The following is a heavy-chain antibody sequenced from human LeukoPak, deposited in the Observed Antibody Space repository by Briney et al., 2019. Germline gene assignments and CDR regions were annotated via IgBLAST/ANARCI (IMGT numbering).Heavy chain of an antibody. CDR1: GGSFSGYY. Sequence: SETLSLTCAVYGGSFSGYYWSWIRQPPGKGLEWIGYIYYSGSTNYNPSLKSRVTISVDTSKNQFSLKLSSVTAADTAVYYCARDGPRRDGYNEPFDYWGQGTLVTVSS. J-gene: IGHJ4*02. CDR3: ARDGPRRDGYNEPFDY. V-gene: IGHV4-59*01. D-gene: IGHD5-24*01. CDR2: IYYSGST.